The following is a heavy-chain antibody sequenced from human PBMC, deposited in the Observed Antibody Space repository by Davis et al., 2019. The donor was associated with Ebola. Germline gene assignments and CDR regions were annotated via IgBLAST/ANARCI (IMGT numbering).Heavy chain of an antibody. J-gene: IGHJ6*02. CDR1: GGSISSYY. CDR2: IYYSGST. CDR3: ARGGYYGSGSYFQYYYYYYGMDV. Sequence: MPSETLSLTCTVSGGSISSYYWSWIRQPPGKGLEWIGYIYYSGSTNYNPSLKSRVTISVDASKNQFSLKLTSVTAADTAVYYCARGGYYGSGSYFQYYYYYYGMDVWGQGTTVTVSS. D-gene: IGHD3-10*01. V-gene: IGHV4-59*08.